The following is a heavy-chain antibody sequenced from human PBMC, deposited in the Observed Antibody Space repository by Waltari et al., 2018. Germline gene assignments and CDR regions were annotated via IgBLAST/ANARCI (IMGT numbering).Heavy chain of an antibody. D-gene: IGHD3-22*01. CDR3: AKAHFYDTSGYIEH. Sequence: EVQVLGSGGGLVQSGGSLRRPCAASGFIFDYYGINWVRQAPGKGLEWVSGINGYGDKTYYADSVKGRFTLSRDNSRNTLSLQMNSLRAEDTAVYYCAKAHFYDTSGYIEHWGQGTLVTVSS. CDR1: GFIFDYYG. V-gene: IGHV3-23*01. CDR2: INGYGDKT. J-gene: IGHJ5*02.